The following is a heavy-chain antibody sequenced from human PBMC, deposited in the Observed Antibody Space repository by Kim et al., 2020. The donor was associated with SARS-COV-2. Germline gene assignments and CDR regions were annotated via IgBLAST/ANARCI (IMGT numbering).Heavy chain of an antibody. CDR1: GGSISSSSYY. Sequence: SETLSLTCTVSGGSISSSSYYWGWIRQPPGKGLEWIGSIYYSGSTYYNPSLKSRVTISVDTSKNQFSLKLSSVTAADTAVYYCARGMATPPDFDYWGQGTLVTVSS. J-gene: IGHJ4*02. CDR2: IYYSGST. CDR3: ARGMATPPDFDY. D-gene: IGHD5-12*01. V-gene: IGHV4-39*01.